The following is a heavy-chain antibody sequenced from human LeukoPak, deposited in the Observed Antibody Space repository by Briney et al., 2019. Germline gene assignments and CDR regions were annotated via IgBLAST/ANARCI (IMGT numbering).Heavy chain of an antibody. J-gene: IGHJ4*02. CDR2: ISGSGGST. CDR3: AKVWDFWSGYYFPLSTYYFDY. D-gene: IGHD3-3*01. Sequence: PGGSLRLSCAASGFTFSSYAMSWVRQAPGKGLEWVSAISGSGGSTYYADSVKGQFTISRDNSKNTLYLQMNSLRAEDTAVYYCAKVWDFWSGYYFPLSTYYFDYWGQGTLVTVSS. CDR1: GFTFSSYA. V-gene: IGHV3-23*01.